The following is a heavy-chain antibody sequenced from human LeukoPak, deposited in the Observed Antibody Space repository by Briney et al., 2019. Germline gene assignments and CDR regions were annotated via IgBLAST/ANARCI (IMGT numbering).Heavy chain of an antibody. J-gene: IGHJ4*02. D-gene: IGHD1-1*01. CDR1: GGSISRYY. V-gene: IGHV4-59*01. CDR3: ARGAKKTTTYFDY. CDR2: IYYSGST. Sequence: PSEPLSLPCTVSGGSISRYYWSWIRQPPGKGLEWIGYIYYSGSTNDNPSLKSRVTISVDTSKNQFSLKLSSVTAADTAVYYCARGAKKTTTYFDYWGQGTLVTVSS.